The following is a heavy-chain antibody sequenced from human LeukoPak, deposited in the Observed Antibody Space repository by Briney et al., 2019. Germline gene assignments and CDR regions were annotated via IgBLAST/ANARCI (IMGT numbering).Heavy chain of an antibody. CDR1: GFTFSSSW. CDR2: IKTDGSTT. CDR3: VRDNPRQQGFAY. J-gene: IGHJ4*02. V-gene: IGHV3-74*01. D-gene: IGHD6-13*01. Sequence: TGGSLRLSCAVSGFTFSSSWMHWVRQAPGKGLVWVSHIKTDGSTTAYADSVKGRFTISRDNAKNTLYLQMNSLRAEDTAVYYCVRDNPRQQGFAYWGQGTLVTVSS.